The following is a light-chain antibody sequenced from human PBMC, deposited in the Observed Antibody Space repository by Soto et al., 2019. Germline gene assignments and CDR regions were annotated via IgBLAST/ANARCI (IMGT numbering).Light chain of an antibody. CDR2: DVS. Sequence: AIQLTQSPSSLSASVGDRVTITCRASQAVRGALAWYQQKPGKAPKILIYDVSVLESGVPTRFSGSGSGTDFTLTITSLHPVDFATYYCQQFKSYPITYGQGTRLEI. V-gene: IGKV1-13*02. CDR3: QQFKSYPIT. CDR1: QAVRGA. J-gene: IGKJ5*01.